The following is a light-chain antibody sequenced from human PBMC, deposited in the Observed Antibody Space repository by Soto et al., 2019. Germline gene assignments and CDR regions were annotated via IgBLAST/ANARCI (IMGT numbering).Light chain of an antibody. J-gene: IGKJ2*01. V-gene: IGKV1-5*01. CDR2: DAS. CDR1: QSISTR. CDR3: QQYNSYPYT. Sequence: DIPMTQSPSTVSASVGDGVTITCRASQSISTRLAWYQQKPGKAPNLLIYDASTLESGGPSGFSGSGSGTEFTLTISSLQPDDSATYYCQQYNSYPYTFGQGTKLEIK.